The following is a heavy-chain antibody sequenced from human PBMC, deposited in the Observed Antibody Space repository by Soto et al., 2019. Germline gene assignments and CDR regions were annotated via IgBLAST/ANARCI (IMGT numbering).Heavy chain of an antibody. D-gene: IGHD2-15*01. CDR3: ARSKRNGGRWFSWFDP. CDR1: GYTFTSYG. J-gene: IGHJ5*02. CDR2: ISAYNGNT. V-gene: IGHV1-18*04. Sequence: QVQLVQSGAEVKKSGASVKVSCKASGYTFTSYGISWVRQAPGQGLEWMGWISAYNGNTNYAQKLQGRVTMTTDTSTSTAYMELRSLRSDDTAVYYCARSKRNGGRWFSWFDPWGQGTLVTVSS.